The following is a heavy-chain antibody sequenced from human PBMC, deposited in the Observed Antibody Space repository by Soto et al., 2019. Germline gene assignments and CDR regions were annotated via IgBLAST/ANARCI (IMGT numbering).Heavy chain of an antibody. D-gene: IGHD2-21*02. CDR2: IKSKTDGGTT. CDR3: TTDSAYCGGDCYGNYYGMDV. Sequence: PGGSLRLSCAASGFTFSNAWMNWVRQAPGKGLEWVGRIKSKTDGGTTDYAAPVKGRFTISRDDSKNTLYLQMNSLKTEDTAGYYCTTDSAYCGGDCYGNYYGMDVWGQGTTVTVSS. V-gene: IGHV3-15*07. CDR1: GFTFSNAW. J-gene: IGHJ6*02.